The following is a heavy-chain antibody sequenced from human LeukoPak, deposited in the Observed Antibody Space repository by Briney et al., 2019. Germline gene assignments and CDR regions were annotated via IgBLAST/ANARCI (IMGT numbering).Heavy chain of an antibody. CDR1: GGSFSGYY. V-gene: IGHV4-34*01. CDR3: ARGPGYSGYDLDY. D-gene: IGHD5-12*01. CDR2: INHSGST. Sequence: TSETLSLTCAVYGGSFSGYYWSWLRQPPGKGLEWIGEINHSGSTNYNPSLKSRVTVSVDTSKNQFSLKLSSVTAADTAVYYCARGPGYSGYDLDYWGQGTLVTVSS. J-gene: IGHJ4*02.